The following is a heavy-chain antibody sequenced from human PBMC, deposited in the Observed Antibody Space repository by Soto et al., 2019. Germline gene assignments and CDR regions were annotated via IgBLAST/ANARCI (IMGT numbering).Heavy chain of an antibody. Sequence: SVKVSCKASGGTFSSYAISWVRQAPGQGLEWMGGIIPIFGTANYAQKFQGRVTITADESTSTAYMELSSLRSEDTAVYYCARDSGSYLRGGPFDYWGQGTLVTVSS. V-gene: IGHV1-69*13. CDR1: GGTFSSYA. CDR2: IIPIFGTA. CDR3: ARDSGSYLRGGPFDY. J-gene: IGHJ4*02. D-gene: IGHD1-26*01.